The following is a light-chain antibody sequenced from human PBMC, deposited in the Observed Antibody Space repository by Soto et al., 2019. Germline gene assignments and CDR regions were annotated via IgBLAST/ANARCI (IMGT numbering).Light chain of an antibody. V-gene: IGKV3-20*01. CDR3: QQYGNPPPNA. CDR2: GAS. CDR1: QSVSSSY. Sequence: EIVLTQSPGTLSLSPGERATLSCRASQSVSSSYLAGYQQKPGQAPRVLIHGASSRATGIPDRVSGSGSGTDFTLTISRLEPEDFAVYFCQQYGNPPPNAFGQGTKVEIK. J-gene: IGKJ2*01.